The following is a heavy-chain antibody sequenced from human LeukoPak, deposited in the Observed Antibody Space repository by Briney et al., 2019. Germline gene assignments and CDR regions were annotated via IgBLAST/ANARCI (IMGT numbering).Heavy chain of an antibody. CDR1: GFTFGSYA. V-gene: IGHV3-23*01. J-gene: IGHJ5*02. CDR2: ISGTGGST. Sequence: PGRSLRLSCAASGFTFGSYAMSWVRQAPGKGLEWVSAISGTGGSTYYADSVKGRFTISRDNSKDTLYLQMNSLRAEDTAVYYCAPPLGFDPWGQGTLVTVSS. CDR3: APPLGFDP.